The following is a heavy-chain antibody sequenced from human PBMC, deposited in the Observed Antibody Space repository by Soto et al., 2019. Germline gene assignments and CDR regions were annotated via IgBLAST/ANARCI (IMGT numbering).Heavy chain of an antibody. CDR2: ISYDGSNK. CDR1: GFTFSSYG. CDR3: AKIPDAGYSYGEGGVDY. D-gene: IGHD5-18*01. V-gene: IGHV3-30*18. Sequence: QVQLVESGGGVVQPGRSLRLSCAASGFTFSSYGMHWVRQAPGKGLEWVAVISYDGSNKYYADSVKGRFTISRDNSKNTLYLQMNSLRAEDTAVYYCAKIPDAGYSYGEGGVDYWGQGTLVTVSS. J-gene: IGHJ4*02.